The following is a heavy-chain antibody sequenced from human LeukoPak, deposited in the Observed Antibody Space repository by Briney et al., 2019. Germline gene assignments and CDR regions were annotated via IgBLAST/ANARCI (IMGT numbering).Heavy chain of an antibody. D-gene: IGHD2-21*02. Sequence: ASVKVSCKASGYTFTSFYMHWVRQAPGQGLEWMGIINPSGGSTSYAQKFQGRVTMTRDTSTSTVYMELSSLRSEDTAVYYCAREPGDPPNLGAFDIWGQGTMVTVSS. CDR1: GYTFTSFY. V-gene: IGHV1-46*01. CDR2: INPSGGST. J-gene: IGHJ3*02. CDR3: AREPGDPPNLGAFDI.